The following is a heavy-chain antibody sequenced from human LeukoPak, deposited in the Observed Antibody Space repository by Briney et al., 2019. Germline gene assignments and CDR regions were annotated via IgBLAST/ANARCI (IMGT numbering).Heavy chain of an antibody. V-gene: IGHV1-3*01. CDR3: AAVVVPAAIIPPYGMDV. Sequence: GASVKVSCKASGYTFTSYDINWVRQATGQRLEWMGWINAGDGNTKYSQKFQGRVTITRDTSASTAYMELSSLRSEDTAVYYCAAVVVPAAIIPPYGMDVWGQGTTVTVSS. D-gene: IGHD2-2*02. J-gene: IGHJ6*02. CDR1: GYTFTSYD. CDR2: INAGDGNT.